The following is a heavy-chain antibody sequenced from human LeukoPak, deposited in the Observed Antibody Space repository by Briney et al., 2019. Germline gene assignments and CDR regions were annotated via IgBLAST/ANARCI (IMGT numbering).Heavy chain of an antibody. Sequence: VASVKVSCKASGGTFSSYAISWVRQAPGQGLEWMGGIIPIFGTANYAQKFQGRVTITADKSTSTAYMELSSLRSEDTAVYYCASGYYDILTGYGDAFDIWGQGTMVTVSS. CDR3: ASGYYDILTGYGDAFDI. J-gene: IGHJ3*02. D-gene: IGHD3-9*01. V-gene: IGHV1-69*06. CDR2: IIPIFGTA. CDR1: GGTFSSYA.